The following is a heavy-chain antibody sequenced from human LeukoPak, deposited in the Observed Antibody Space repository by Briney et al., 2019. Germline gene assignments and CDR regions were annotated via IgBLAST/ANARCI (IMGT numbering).Heavy chain of an antibody. D-gene: IGHD3-9*01. J-gene: IGHJ3*02. Sequence: GGSLRLSCAASGVTFRGYAMHWVRQGPGKGLEWVAVISYDGMNKYYADSVKGGFTISRDNSKRTLYLQMNSLRAVETAVYYCAREKSRYFDSSEDDDAFDTWGQRTMVTASS. V-gene: IGHV3-30*04. CDR1: GVTFRGYA. CDR3: AREKSRYFDSSEDDDAFDT. CDR2: ISYDGMNK.